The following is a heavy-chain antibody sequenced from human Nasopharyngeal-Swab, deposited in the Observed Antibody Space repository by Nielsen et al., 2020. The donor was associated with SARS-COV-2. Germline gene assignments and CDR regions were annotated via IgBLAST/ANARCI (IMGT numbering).Heavy chain of an antibody. CDR2: ISAYNGNT. V-gene: IGHV1-18*01. Sequence: ASVKVSCKASGYTFTSYGISWVRQAPGQGLEWMGWISAYNGNTNYAQKLQGRVTMTRNTSISTAYMELSSLRSEDTAVYYCARVDDIVVVVAATLHQYFQHWGQGTLVTVSS. CDR1: GYTFTSYG. J-gene: IGHJ1*01. D-gene: IGHD2-15*01. CDR3: ARVDDIVVVVAATLHQYFQH.